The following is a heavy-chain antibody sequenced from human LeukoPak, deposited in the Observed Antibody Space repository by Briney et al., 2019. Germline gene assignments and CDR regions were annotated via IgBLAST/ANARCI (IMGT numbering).Heavy chain of an antibody. V-gene: IGHV4-59*01. CDR1: GGSISSYY. D-gene: IGHD6-13*01. CDR3: ARLESSWYHTGLDY. CDR2: IYYSGST. Sequence: SETLSLTCTVSGGSISSYYWSWIRQPPGKGLEWIGYIYYSGSTNYNPSLKSRVTISVDTSKNQFSLKLSSVTAADTAVYYCARLESSWYHTGLDYWGQGTLVTVSS. J-gene: IGHJ4*02.